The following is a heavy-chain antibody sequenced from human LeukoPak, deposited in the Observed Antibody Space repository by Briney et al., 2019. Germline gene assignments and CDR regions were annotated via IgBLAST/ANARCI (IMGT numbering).Heavy chain of an antibody. D-gene: IGHD2-15*01. Sequence: ETLSLTCTVSGGSISSSSYYWGRVRQPPGKGLEWIGSIYYSGSTYYNPSLKSRVTISVDTSKNQFSLKLSSVTAADTAVYYCARNSCPSGSCYDNRGYFDYWGQGTLVTVSS. CDR1: GGSISSSSYY. V-gene: IGHV4-39*07. CDR2: IYYSGST. CDR3: ARNSCPSGSCYDNRGYFDY. J-gene: IGHJ4*02.